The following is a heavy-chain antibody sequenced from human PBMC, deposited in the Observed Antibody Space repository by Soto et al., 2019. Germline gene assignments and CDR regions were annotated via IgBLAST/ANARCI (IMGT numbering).Heavy chain of an antibody. CDR2: IYYRAST. J-gene: IGHJ6*02. D-gene: IGHD6-13*01. V-gene: IGHV4-59*01. Sequence: SETLSLTCTASGGSISGYYWSWLRQSPGQGLEHIAYIYYRASTNYTPSLKSRVTMSVDTSRNQSPLKVNSVTAADTAVYYCARQQLLPFYYALDVWGQGTTVTVSS. CDR1: GGSISGYY. CDR3: ARQQLLPFYYALDV.